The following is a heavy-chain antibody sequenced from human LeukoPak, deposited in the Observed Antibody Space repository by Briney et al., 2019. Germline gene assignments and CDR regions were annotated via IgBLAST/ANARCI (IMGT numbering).Heavy chain of an antibody. V-gene: IGHV3-23*01. D-gene: IGHD2-21*02. CDR2: ISGSGGST. Sequence: GGSLRLSCAVSGFTFSSYAMSWVRQAPGKGLEWVSAISGSGGSTYYADSVKGRFTISRDNSKNTLYLQKNSLRAEDTAVYYCAKVNHIVVVTALYFDYWGQGTLVTVSS. J-gene: IGHJ4*02. CDR3: AKVNHIVVVTALYFDY. CDR1: GFTFSSYA.